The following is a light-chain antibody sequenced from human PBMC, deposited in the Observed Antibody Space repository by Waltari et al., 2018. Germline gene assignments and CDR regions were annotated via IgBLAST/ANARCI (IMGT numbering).Light chain of an antibody. CDR2: YDN. J-gene: IGLJ1*01. CDR1: NSQSKS. Sequence: YVLTHPPSSSVAPGETARITCGGNNSQSKSVHWYRQRPGQAPVVVISYDNDRAAGIPERFSGSNSGNTATLTISRVEAGDEADYYCQVWDANTDPGVFGTGTEVTVL. V-gene: IGLV3-21*01. CDR3: QVWDANTDPGV.